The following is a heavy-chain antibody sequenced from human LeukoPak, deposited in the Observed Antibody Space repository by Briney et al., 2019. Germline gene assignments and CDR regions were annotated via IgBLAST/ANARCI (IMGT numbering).Heavy chain of an antibody. CDR3: AKGIGGGSCADY. Sequence: VGSLRLSCAASGFTFSSYAMSWVRQAPGKGLEWVSAISGSGGSTYYADSVKGRFTISRDNSKNTLYLQMNSLRAEDTAVYYCAKGIGGGSCADYWGQGTLVTVSS. CDR2: ISGSGGST. J-gene: IGHJ4*02. D-gene: IGHD2-15*01. CDR1: GFTFSSYA. V-gene: IGHV3-23*01.